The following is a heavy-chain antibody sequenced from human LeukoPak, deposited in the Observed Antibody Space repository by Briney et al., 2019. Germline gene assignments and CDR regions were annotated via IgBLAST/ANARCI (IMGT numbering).Heavy chain of an antibody. CDR3: ARDKNTAMARRYYFDY. V-gene: IGHV1-69*13. Sequence: ASVKVSCKASGGSFSSHAISWVRQAPGLGLEWMGGIIPIFGTANYAEKFQGRVTITADDSTSTAYMELSSLRSEDTAVYYCARDKNTAMARRYYFDYWGQGTLVTVSS. CDR2: IIPIFGTA. CDR1: GGSFSSHA. D-gene: IGHD5-18*01. J-gene: IGHJ4*02.